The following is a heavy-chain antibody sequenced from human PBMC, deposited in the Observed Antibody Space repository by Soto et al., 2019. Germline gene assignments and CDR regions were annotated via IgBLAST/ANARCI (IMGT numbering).Heavy chain of an antibody. J-gene: IGHJ4*02. D-gene: IGHD1-26*01. CDR1: GLTFTDYW. V-gene: IGHV3-7*03. CDR2: IKQDESEK. CDR3: ASDRFRGTYYLRGVTYFFEE. Sequence: GGSLRLSCVTYGLTFTDYWMSWVRQAPGKGLEWVANIKQDESEKNYLDSVKGRFTISRDDAKNSLYLQMNSLRAEDTAVYYCASDRFRGTYYLRGVTYFFEEWGQGAPVTVSS.